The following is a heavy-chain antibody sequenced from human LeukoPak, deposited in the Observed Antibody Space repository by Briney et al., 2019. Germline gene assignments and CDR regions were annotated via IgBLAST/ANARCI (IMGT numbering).Heavy chain of an antibody. CDR1: GGSFSGYY. Sequence: RPSETLSLTCAVYGGSFSGYYWSRIRQPPGKGLEWIGEINHSGSTNYNPSLKSRVTISVDTSKNQFSLKLSSVTAADTAVYYCASPPLDSSSWYEDSNYYFDYWGQGTLVTVSS. CDR3: ASPPLDSSSWYEDSNYYFDY. J-gene: IGHJ4*02. V-gene: IGHV4-34*01. D-gene: IGHD6-13*01. CDR2: INHSGST.